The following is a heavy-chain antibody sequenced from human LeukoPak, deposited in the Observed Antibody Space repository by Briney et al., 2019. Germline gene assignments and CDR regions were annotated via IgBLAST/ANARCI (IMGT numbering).Heavy chain of an antibody. CDR2: LYGSGDT. D-gene: IGHD6-19*01. CDR1: GGSISGYY. J-gene: IGHJ4*02. V-gene: IGHV4-4*07. Sequence: SETLSVTCTVSGGSISGYYWNWVRQPADRGLEWIGRLYGSGDTYYNPSLKGRLTMSVDTSKNQFSLKLRSVTAADTAVYYCARGSSGSTKRYYFDSWGQGALVTVPS. CDR3: ARGSSGSTKRYYFDS.